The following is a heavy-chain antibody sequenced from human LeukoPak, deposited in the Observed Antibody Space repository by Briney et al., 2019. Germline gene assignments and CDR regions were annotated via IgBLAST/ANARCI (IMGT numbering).Heavy chain of an antibody. CDR2: MTSTNSI. V-gene: IGHV3-48*02. J-gene: IGHJ3*02. CDR3: ARAQTIIWEFDGFDI. Sequence: PGGSLRLSCAASGFTFSSHSINWVRQAPGKGLEWIATMTSTNSIYYADSVKGRFTISRDNAENSVYLQMNSLRDEDTAVYSCARAQTIIWEFDGFDIWGRGTKVTVSS. D-gene: IGHD3-10*01. CDR1: GFTFSSHS.